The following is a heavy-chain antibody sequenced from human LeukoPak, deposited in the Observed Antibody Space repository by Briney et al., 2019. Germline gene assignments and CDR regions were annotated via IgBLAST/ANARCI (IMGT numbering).Heavy chain of an antibody. CDR2: IYYSGST. J-gene: IGHJ4*02. D-gene: IGHD5-18*01. V-gene: IGHV4-59*01. CDR3: ARVDTAMVYRG. Sequence: PSETLSLTCTVSGGSISSYYWSWIRQPPGKGLEWIGYIYYSGSTNYNPSLKSRVTISVDTSKNQFSLKLSSVTAADTAVYYCARVDTAMVYRGWGQGTLVTVSS. CDR1: GGSISSYY.